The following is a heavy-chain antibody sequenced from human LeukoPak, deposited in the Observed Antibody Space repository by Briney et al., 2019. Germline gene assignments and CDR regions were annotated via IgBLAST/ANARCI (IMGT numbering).Heavy chain of an antibody. CDR3: ARDYYYDSSGAYLDY. Sequence: GGSLRLSCAASGITLSSYDMHWVRQAPGKALEWVAVIWYDGSNKYYVDSVKGRFTISRDNSKNTLYLQMNSLRAEDTAVYYCARDYYYDSSGAYLDYWGQGTLVTVSS. J-gene: IGHJ4*02. D-gene: IGHD3-22*01. CDR1: GITLSSYD. CDR2: IWYDGSNK. V-gene: IGHV3-33*08.